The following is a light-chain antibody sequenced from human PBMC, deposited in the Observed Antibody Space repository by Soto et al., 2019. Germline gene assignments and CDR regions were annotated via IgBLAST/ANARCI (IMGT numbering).Light chain of an antibody. Sequence: DIQMTQSPSSLSASVGDRVTITCRASQGISSYLNWYQQKPGKAPNLLIYATSSLQSGVPPRFSGSGSGTDFTLTISSLQPEDFATYYCQQSYSVPLTFGGGTKVDI. CDR1: QGISSY. CDR2: ATS. V-gene: IGKV1-39*01. J-gene: IGKJ4*01. CDR3: QQSYSVPLT.